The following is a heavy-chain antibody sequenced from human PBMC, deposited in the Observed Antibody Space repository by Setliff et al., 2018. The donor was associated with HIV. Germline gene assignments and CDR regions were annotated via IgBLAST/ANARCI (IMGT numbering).Heavy chain of an antibody. CDR1: GDSISSGGYY. CDR3: ARDHDYYDSSKSWGFDY. V-gene: IGHV4-61*02. J-gene: IGHJ4*02. CDR2: IYTSGST. Sequence: SETLSLTCTVSGDSISSGGYYWSWIRQPAGKGLEWIGRIYTSGSTNYNPSLKSRVTISIDTSKNQFSLKLRSVTAADTAVYYCARDHDYYDSSKSWGFDYWGQGTLVTVPQ. D-gene: IGHD3-22*01.